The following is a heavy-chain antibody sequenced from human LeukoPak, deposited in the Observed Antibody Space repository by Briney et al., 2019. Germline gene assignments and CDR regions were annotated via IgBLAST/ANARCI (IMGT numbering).Heavy chain of an antibody. D-gene: IGHD1-14*01. CDR1: GFTFSNYA. V-gene: IGHV3-23*01. CDR2: ISYTGTTT. Sequence: PGGSLRLSCAASGFTFSNYAMTWVRQAPGKGLEWVSSISYTGTTTYYADSVKGRFTISRDNSKNTLYLQMSSLRAEDTAVYYCAKGGTLSCFDPWGQGTLVTVSS. J-gene: IGHJ5*02. CDR3: AKGGTLSCFDP.